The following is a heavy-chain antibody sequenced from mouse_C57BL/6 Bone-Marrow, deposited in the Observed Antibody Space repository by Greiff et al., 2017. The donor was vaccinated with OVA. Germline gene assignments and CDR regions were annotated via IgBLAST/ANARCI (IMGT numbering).Heavy chain of an antibody. CDR1: GYTFTSYW. CDR2: IDPSDSET. CDR3: ARAGVYYGKVDY. J-gene: IGHJ4*01. Sequence: VQLQQPGAELVRPGSSVKLSCKASGYTFTSYWMPWVKQRPIQGLEWIGNIDPSDSETHYNQKFKDKATLTVDKSSSTAYMQLSSLTSEDSAVYYCARAGVYYGKVDYWGQGTSVTVSS. V-gene: IGHV1-52*01. D-gene: IGHD2-1*01.